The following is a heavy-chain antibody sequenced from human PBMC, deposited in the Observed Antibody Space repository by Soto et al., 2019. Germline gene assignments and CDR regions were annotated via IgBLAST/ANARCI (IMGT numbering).Heavy chain of an antibody. Sequence: PSETLSLTCAVYCGSFSGYYGSWISQPPGKGLEWVGETNHSGRTNYNPSLKSRVTISVDTTKNQFSLKLSSVTAADTAVYYCARGSSGRITPFDYWGQGSLVTVSS. D-gene: IGHD2-15*01. CDR2: TNHSGRT. J-gene: IGHJ4*02. V-gene: IGHV4-34*01. CDR3: ARGSSGRITPFDY. CDR1: CGSFSGYY.